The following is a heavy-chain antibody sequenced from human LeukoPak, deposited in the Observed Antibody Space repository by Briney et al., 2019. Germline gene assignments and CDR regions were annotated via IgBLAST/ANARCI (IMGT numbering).Heavy chain of an antibody. J-gene: IGHJ4*02. CDR1: GFTFTDYW. V-gene: IGHV3-74*01. CDR3: ARGRDGYNLDFDY. Sequence: GESLRLSCAASGFTFTDYWMHWVRQAPGKGLVWVSIINTDTRGTYYADSVKGRFTISRDNAKNTLYLQMNSLRAEDTAVYYCARGRDGYNLDFDYWGQGTLVTVSS. CDR2: INTDTRGT. D-gene: IGHD5-24*01.